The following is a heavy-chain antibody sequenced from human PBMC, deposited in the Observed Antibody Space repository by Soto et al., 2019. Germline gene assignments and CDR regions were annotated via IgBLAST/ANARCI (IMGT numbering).Heavy chain of an antibody. Sequence: QVPLEQSGAEVKRPGSSVKVSCRASGGTFTSYSINWVRRAPGQGPEWMGAVIPRFGTTTYAQRFEGRVTVTADASTGTVFMEMSGLRSEDTAVYFCARARIVAVSGRTGGYYYYAMDLWGQGTAVIVSS. J-gene: IGHJ6*02. CDR3: ARARIVAVSGRTGGYYYYAMDL. CDR1: GGTFTSYS. D-gene: IGHD2-2*01. CDR2: VIPRFGTT. V-gene: IGHV1-69*01.